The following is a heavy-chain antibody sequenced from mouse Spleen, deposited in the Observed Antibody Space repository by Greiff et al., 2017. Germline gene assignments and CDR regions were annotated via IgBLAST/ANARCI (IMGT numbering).Heavy chain of an antibody. J-gene: IGHJ4*01. CDR1: GYTFTSYW. CDR3: ARGGYDGYYGYYAMDY. V-gene: IGHV1-55*01. CDR2: IYPGSGST. Sequence: VQLQQPGAELVKPGASVKMSCKASGYTFTSYWITWVKQRPGQGLEWIGDIYPGSGSTNYNEKFKSKATLTVDTSSSTAYMQLSSLTSEDSAVYYCARGGYDGYYGYYAMDYWGQGTSVTVSS. D-gene: IGHD2-3*01.